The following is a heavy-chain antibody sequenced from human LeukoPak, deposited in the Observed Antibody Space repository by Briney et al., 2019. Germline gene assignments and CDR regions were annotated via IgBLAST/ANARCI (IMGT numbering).Heavy chain of an antibody. J-gene: IGHJ4*02. V-gene: IGHV1-69*13. D-gene: IGHD3-3*01. Sequence: SVKVSCRASGGTFSSYAISWVRQAPGQGLEWMGGIIPIFGTANYAQKFQGRVTITADESTSTAYMELSSLRSEDTAVYYCARETIFGVVGLYYFDYWGQGTLVTVSS. CDR1: GGTFSSYA. CDR3: ARETIFGVVGLYYFDY. CDR2: IIPIFGTA.